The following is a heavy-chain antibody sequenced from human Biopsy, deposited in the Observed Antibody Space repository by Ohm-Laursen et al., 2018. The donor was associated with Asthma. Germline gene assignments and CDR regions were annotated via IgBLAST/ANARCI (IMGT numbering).Heavy chain of an antibody. D-gene: IGHD4-23*01. CDR1: GDSISSYH. V-gene: IGHV4-59*01. CDR2: FFYGGAT. J-gene: IGHJ1*01. Sequence: SETLSLTCTVSGDSISSYHWGRNPPAPGKGLGGVWYFFYGGATNYNPALKRRVTISVDTSKNQFFLRLSSVTAADTAVYYCARGVVYGGDSYAEYFQHWGQGTLVTVSS. CDR3: ARGVVYGGDSYAEYFQH.